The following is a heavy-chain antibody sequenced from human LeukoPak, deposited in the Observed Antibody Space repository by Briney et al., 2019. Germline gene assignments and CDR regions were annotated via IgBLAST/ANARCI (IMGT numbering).Heavy chain of an antibody. CDR3: ARSSYSSSSSV. Sequence: PGGSLRLSCAASGFTFSNYAMSWVRQAPGKGLEWVSTISGPGGATFYADSVKGRFTISRDNSKNTLYLQMNSLRAEDTAVYYCARSSYSSSSSVWGQGTMVTVSS. D-gene: IGHD6-6*01. J-gene: IGHJ3*01. V-gene: IGHV3-23*01. CDR2: ISGPGGAT. CDR1: GFTFSNYA.